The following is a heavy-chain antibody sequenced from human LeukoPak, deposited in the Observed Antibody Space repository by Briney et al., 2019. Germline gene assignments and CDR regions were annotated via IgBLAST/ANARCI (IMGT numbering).Heavy chain of an antibody. CDR2: INPSGGST. Sequence: ASVKVSCKASGYTFTSYYMHWVRQAPGQGLEWMGIINPSGGSTTCAQNFQGRVTMTRDTSTSAVYMELSSLRSEDTAVYYCARGGSLAVAPHLYYFDYWGQGTLVTVSS. J-gene: IGHJ4*02. V-gene: IGHV1-46*01. D-gene: IGHD6-19*01. CDR1: GYTFTSYY. CDR3: ARGGSLAVAPHLYYFDY.